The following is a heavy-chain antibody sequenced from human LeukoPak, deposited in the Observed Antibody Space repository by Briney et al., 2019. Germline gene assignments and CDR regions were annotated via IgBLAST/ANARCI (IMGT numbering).Heavy chain of an antibody. J-gene: IGHJ4*02. V-gene: IGHV3-30*18. CDR2: IANDISHK. CDR1: GFLLKSYA. Sequence: GGSLRLPYTASGFLLKSYAVHWLRQAPGKGLEWVAVIANDISHKYYAESVKGRLTISRDNSRNTLFLQMNSLRAEDTAVYYCAKQFNDGTGPFEYWGQGTLVTVSS. CDR3: AKQFNDGTGPFEY. D-gene: IGHD3-22*01.